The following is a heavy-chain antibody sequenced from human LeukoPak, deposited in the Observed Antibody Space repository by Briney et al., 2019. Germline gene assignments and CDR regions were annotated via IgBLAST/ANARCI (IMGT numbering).Heavy chain of an antibody. CDR3: ATAPPGCGGTCAFDS. D-gene: IGHD2-15*01. CDR2: IYTDGDT. J-gene: IGHJ4*02. V-gene: IGHV4-4*07. CDR1: GASTSSYW. Sequence: SETLSLTCTMSGASTSSYWWSWIRQPAGKGLEWIGRIYTDGDTNFNPSLKSRVTVSLDTSKNQFSLKLISVTAADTAVYYCATAPPGCGGTCAFDSWGQGTLVTVSS.